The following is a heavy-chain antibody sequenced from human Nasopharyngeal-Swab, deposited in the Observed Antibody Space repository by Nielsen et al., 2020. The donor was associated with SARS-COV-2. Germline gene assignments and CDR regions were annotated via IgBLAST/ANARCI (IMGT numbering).Heavy chain of an antibody. V-gene: IGHV3-74*01. D-gene: IGHD3-10*01. CDR3: ARDLLWFGETLDY. Sequence: GRQAPGKGLVWVSRINSDGSSTSYADSVKGRFTISRDNAKNTLYLQMNSLRAEDTAVYYCARDLLWFGETLDYWGQGTLVTVSS. CDR2: INSDGSST. J-gene: IGHJ4*02.